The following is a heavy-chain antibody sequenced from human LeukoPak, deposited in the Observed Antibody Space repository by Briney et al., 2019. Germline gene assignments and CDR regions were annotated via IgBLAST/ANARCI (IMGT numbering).Heavy chain of an antibody. Sequence: SETLSLTCTVSGGSISNYYWNWIRQPPGKGLEWIGYIYYSGTTNYNPSLKSRVSISVDTSKNQFSLKLSSVTAADTAVYYCASTHGSGSYTYDYWSQGTLVTVSS. V-gene: IGHV4-59*08. CDR3: ASTHGSGSYTYDY. CDR1: GGSISNYY. J-gene: IGHJ4*02. CDR2: IYYSGTT. D-gene: IGHD3-10*01.